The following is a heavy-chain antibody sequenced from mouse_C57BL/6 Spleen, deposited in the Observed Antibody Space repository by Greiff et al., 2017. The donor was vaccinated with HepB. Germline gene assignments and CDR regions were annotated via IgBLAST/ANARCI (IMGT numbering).Heavy chain of an antibody. Sequence: QVQLKESGAELVKPGASVKISCKASGYAFSSYWMNWVKQRPGKGLEWIGQIYPGDGDTNYNGKFKGKATLTADKSSSTAYMQLSSLTSEDSAVYFCARGYGSSYRYFDVWGTGTTVTVSS. CDR3: ARGYGSSYRYFDV. J-gene: IGHJ1*03. CDR2: IYPGDGDT. CDR1: GYAFSSYW. V-gene: IGHV1-80*01. D-gene: IGHD1-1*01.